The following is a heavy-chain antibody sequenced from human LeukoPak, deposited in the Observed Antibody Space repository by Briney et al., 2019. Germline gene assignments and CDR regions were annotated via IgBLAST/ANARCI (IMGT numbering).Heavy chain of an antibody. Sequence: GGSLRLSCAASGFTFSNYGMHWVRQAPGKGLEWVAVISFDGNDEYYADSVKGRFTNSRDNSKNTLYLQMNSLRAEDTAVYYCAKDGRGSSYFDYWGQGTLVTVSS. CDR1: GFTFSNYG. CDR2: ISFDGNDE. J-gene: IGHJ4*02. V-gene: IGHV3-30*18. CDR3: AKDGRGSSYFDY. D-gene: IGHD3-16*02.